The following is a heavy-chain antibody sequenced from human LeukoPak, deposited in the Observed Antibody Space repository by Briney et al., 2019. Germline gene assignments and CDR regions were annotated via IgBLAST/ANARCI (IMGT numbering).Heavy chain of an antibody. D-gene: IGHD5-18*01. CDR3: ARGRRVVPAAPSGYSYGRFSKEYYFDY. V-gene: IGHV4-34*01. J-gene: IGHJ4*02. CDR1: GGSFSGYY. CDR2: INHSGST. Sequence: PSETLSLTCAVYGGSFSGYYWSWIRQPPGKGLEWIGEINHSGSTNYNPSLRSRVTISVDTSKNQFSLKLSSVTAADTAVYYCARGRRVVPAAPSGYSYGRFSKEYYFDYWGQGTLVTVPS.